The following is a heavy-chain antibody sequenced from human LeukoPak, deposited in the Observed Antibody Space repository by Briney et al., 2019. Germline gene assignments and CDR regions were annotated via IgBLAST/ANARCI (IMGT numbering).Heavy chain of an antibody. V-gene: IGHV4-4*07. J-gene: IGHJ5*02. CDR2: IYTSGST. D-gene: IGHD3-3*01. CDR3: ARDTPKVLRFLEWAYTETYNWFDP. CDR1: GGSISSYY. Sequence: SETLSLTCTVSGGSISSYYWSWIRQPAGKGLEWIGRIYTSGSTNYNPSLKSRVTMSVDTSKNQFSLKLSSVTAADTAVYYCARDTPKVLRFLEWAYTETYNWFDPWGQGTLVTVSS.